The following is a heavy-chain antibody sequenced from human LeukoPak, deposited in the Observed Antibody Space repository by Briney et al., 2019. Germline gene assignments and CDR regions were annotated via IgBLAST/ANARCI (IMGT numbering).Heavy chain of an antibody. CDR3: ARRRTIFGVAIDY. Sequence: SETQSLTCTVSGGSISSSSYYWGWIRQPPGKGLEWIGSIYYSGSTYYNPSLKSRVTISVDTSKNQFSLKLSSVTAADTAVYYCARRRTIFGVAIDYWGQGTLVTVSS. CDR2: IYYSGST. V-gene: IGHV4-39*01. CDR1: GGSISSSSYY. D-gene: IGHD3-3*01. J-gene: IGHJ4*02.